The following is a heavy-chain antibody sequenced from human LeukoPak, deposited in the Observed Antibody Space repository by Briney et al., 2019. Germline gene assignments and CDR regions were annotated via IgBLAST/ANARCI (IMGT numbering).Heavy chain of an antibody. D-gene: IGHD4-23*01. CDR1: GFTFSSYS. Sequence: GGSLRLSCAASGFTFSSYSMNWVRQAPGKGLEWVSSISSSSSYIYYADSVKGRFTISRDNAKNSLYLQMNSLRAEDTAVYYCARDLSGGNTGAFDIWGQGTIVTVSS. CDR3: ARDLSGGNTGAFDI. J-gene: IGHJ3*02. CDR2: ISSSSSYI. V-gene: IGHV3-21*01.